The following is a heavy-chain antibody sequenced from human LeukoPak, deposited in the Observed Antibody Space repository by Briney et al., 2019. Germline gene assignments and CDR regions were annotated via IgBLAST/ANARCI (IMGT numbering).Heavy chain of an antibody. CDR3: ARGSRITIFGVVTSFDY. CDR2: IYPGDSDT. D-gene: IGHD3-3*01. V-gene: IGHV5-51*01. Sequence: GESLEISCKGSGYSFTSYWIGWVRQMPGKGLEWMGIIYPGDSDTRYSPSFQGQVTISADKSISTAYLQWSSLKASDTAMYYCARGSRITIFGVVTSFDYWGQGTLVTVSS. J-gene: IGHJ4*02. CDR1: GYSFTSYW.